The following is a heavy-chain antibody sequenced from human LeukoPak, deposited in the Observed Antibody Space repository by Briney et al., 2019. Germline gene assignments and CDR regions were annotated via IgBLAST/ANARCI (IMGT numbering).Heavy chain of an antibody. J-gene: IGHJ4*02. CDR1: GGSIGRSTFF. D-gene: IGHD5-24*01. CDR3: TRDRRDGYHPFDH. Sequence: SETLSLTCTVSGGSIGRSTFFWGWIRQPPGKGLEWLVSLYYSESTDSNPSLKSRATLTVNTTKTQYTLSQSSVTAAATADYYCTRDRRDGYHPFDHWGQGTLVTVSS. V-gene: IGHV4-39*06. CDR2: LYYSEST.